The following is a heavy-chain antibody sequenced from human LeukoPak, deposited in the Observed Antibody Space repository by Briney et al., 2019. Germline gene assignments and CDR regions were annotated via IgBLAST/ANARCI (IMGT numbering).Heavy chain of an antibody. CDR2: IKKDGSEK. J-gene: IGHJ5*02. CDR1: GFTFSRYW. Sequence: GGSLRLSCAASGFTFSRYWMSWVRQAPGKGLEWVAHIKKDGSEKYYVDSVKGRFTISRDNAKNTLYLQMNSLRAEDTAVYYCARDLGYGDYNWFDPWGQGTLVTVSS. V-gene: IGHV3-7*01. CDR3: ARDLGYGDYNWFDP. D-gene: IGHD4-17*01.